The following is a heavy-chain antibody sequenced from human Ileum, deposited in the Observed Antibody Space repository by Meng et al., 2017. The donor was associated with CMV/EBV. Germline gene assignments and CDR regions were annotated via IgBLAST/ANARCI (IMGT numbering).Heavy chain of an antibody. J-gene: IGHJ4*02. V-gene: IGHV3-30*02. Sequence: SGLTFINHGMPWVRQAPGKGLEWVAFIPSDGTYDFYADSVKGRFTISRDNSKSTVYLQMTSLRTEDTAVYYCAKDKGLRFLEWLTYWGRGTLVTVSS. CDR2: IPSDGTYD. D-gene: IGHD3-3*01. CDR3: AKDKGLRFLEWLTY. CDR1: GLTFINHG.